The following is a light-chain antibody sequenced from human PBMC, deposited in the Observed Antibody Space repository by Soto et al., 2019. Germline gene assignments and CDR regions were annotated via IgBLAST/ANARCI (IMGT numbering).Light chain of an antibody. CDR2: STS. V-gene: IGKV1-9*01. Sequence: DIQLTQSPSFLSASVGDRVTITCRASQGISSSLAWYQQKSGKAPKLLISSTSTLQSGVPSRFSGSGSGTEFTRTISSLQPEDFATYYCQQLNSYPLTFGGGNKMEIK. J-gene: IGKJ4*01. CDR3: QQLNSYPLT. CDR1: QGISSS.